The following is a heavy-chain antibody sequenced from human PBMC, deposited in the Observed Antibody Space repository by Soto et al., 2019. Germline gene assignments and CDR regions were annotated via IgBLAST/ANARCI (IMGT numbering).Heavy chain of an antibody. CDR1: GFTFGTYS. V-gene: IGHV3-21*01. Sequence: GGSLRLSCVGSGFTFGTYSINWVRQAPGKGLEWVSSISSRSDIYYADSVKGRFTISRDNAKNSVSLQMNSLRAEDTAVYYCAREYTAWPLAYGLDVWGQGTTVTVSS. CDR3: AREYTAWPLAYGLDV. D-gene: IGHD2-2*02. CDR2: ISSRSDI. J-gene: IGHJ6*02.